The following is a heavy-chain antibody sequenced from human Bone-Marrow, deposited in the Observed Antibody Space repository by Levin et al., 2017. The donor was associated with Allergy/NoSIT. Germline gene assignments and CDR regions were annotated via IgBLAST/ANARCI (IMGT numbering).Heavy chain of an antibody. V-gene: IGHV3-11*01. CDR1: GFPFSDYY. CDR3: ARLEDVTPRRYFDY. D-gene: IGHD2-15*01. CDR2: ISNTGNTI. Sequence: GESLKISCVVSGFPFSDYYMTWIRQAPGKGLDWISYISNTGNTIYYADSVKGRFTISRDNAQNSLYLQMDSLSAEDTAVYYCARLEDVTPRRYFDYWGQGSLVTVSS. J-gene: IGHJ4*02.